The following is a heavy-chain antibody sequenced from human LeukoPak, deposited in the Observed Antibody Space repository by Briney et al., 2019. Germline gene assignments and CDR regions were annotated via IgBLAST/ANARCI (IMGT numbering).Heavy chain of an antibody. CDR1: GGSIGSSSYY. D-gene: IGHD7-27*01. V-gene: IGHV4-39*07. CDR2: IYYSGST. J-gene: IGHJ4*02. CDR3: ARDRRTLGTNYYFDY. Sequence: SETLSLTCTVSGGSIGSSSYYWGWIRQPPGKGLEWIGSIYYSGSTFYNPPLKSRVTMSVDTSKNQFSLKLSSVTAADTAVYYCARDRRTLGTNYYFDYWGQGTLVTVSS.